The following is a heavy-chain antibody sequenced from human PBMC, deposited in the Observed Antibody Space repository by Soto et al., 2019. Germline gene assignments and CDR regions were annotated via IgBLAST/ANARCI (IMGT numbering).Heavy chain of an antibody. CDR1: GGFVSSSSYS. CDR3: ARLNGYCISTNCHGYYGMDV. V-gene: IGHV4-39*01. D-gene: IGHD2-2*03. J-gene: IGHJ6*02. CDR2: IYSSENT. Sequence: QLQVQESGPGLVKPSETLSLTCSVSGGFVSSSSYSWGWIRQSPGKGLEWIGTIYSSENTYYNPSLRSRVTISVDTSRNEFSLRLSSVTAADTAVYYCARLNGYCISTNCHGYYGMDVWGQGTTVTVSS.